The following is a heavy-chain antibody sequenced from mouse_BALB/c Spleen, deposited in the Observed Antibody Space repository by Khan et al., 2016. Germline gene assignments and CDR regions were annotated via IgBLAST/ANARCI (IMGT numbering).Heavy chain of an antibody. V-gene: IGHV1-80*01. J-gene: IGHJ2*01. D-gene: IGHD1-2*01. CDR1: GYVFSSYW. Sequence: QVQLQQPGAELVRPGSSVKISCKASGYVFSSYWMNWVKQRPGQGLEWIGQIYPGDGDPYYNGKFKGKATMTADKSSSTAYMQLSSLTAADSAVYFCARSCGYVYHFDWWGQGTALTVSS. CDR2: IYPGDGDP. CDR3: ARSCGYVYHFDW.